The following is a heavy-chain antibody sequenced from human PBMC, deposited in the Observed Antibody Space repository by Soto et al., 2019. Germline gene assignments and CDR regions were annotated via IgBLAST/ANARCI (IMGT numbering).Heavy chain of an antibody. D-gene: IGHD1-26*01. J-gene: IGHJ4*02. Sequence: SETLSLTCTVSGGSISSGGYYWSWIRQHPGKGLEWIGYIYYSGSTYYNPSLKSRVTISVDTSKNQFSLKLSSVTAADTAVYYCERGGVGAHLYFDDWGQGTLVTVSS. CDR3: ERGGVGAHLYFDD. V-gene: IGHV4-31*03. CDR2: IYYSGST. CDR1: GGSISSGGYY.